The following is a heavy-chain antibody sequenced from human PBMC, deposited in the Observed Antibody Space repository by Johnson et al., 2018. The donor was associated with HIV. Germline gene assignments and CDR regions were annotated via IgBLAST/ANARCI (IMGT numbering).Heavy chain of an antibody. CDR2: IYSGGST. J-gene: IGHJ3*02. Sequence: VQLVESGGGVVRPGGSLRLSCAASGFTFDDYGMSWVRQVPGKGLVWVSVIYSGGSTYYADSVKGRFTISRDNSKNTLYLQMNSLRAEDTAVYYCLFGGYSYGLAFDIWGQGTMVTVSS. CDR1: GFTFDDYG. D-gene: IGHD5-18*01. V-gene: IGHV3-66*01. CDR3: LFGGYSYGLAFDI.